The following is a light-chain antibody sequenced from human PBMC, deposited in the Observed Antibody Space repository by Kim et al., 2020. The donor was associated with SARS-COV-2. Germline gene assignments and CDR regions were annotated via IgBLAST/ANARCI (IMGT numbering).Light chain of an antibody. CDR1: GSNIGSNV. CDR3: ATWDSSLTSYV. CDR2: YND. Sequence: GQKVSISCSGTGSNIGSNVVSWYKQLPGAAPKLLIYYNDKRPSGIPDRFSGSKSGTSGALGITGLQTGDEAEDYCATWDSSLTSYVFGIGTKVTVL. V-gene: IGLV1-51*01. J-gene: IGLJ1*01.